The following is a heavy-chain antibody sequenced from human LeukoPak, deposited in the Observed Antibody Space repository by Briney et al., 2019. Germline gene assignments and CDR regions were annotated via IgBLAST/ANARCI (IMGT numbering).Heavy chain of an antibody. CDR2: IIPILGIA. V-gene: IGHV1-69*04. D-gene: IGHD6-19*01. J-gene: IGHJ4*02. CDR3: ARGDIAVAGTHFDY. Sequence: GSSVKVSYKASGGTFSSYAIIWVRQAPGQGLEWMGRIIPILGIANYAQKLQGRVTITADKSTSTAYMELSSLRSEDTAVDYCARGDIAVAGTHFDYWGQGTLVTVSS. CDR1: GGTFSSYA.